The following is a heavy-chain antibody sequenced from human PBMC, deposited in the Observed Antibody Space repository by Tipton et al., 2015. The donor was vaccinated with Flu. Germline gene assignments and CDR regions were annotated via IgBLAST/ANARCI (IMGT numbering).Heavy chain of an antibody. CDR1: GYTFTGYY. D-gene: IGHD5-18*01. CDR2: INPNSGGT. Sequence: QLVQSGAEVKKPGASVKVSCKASGYTFTGYYMHWVRQAPGQGLEWMGRINPNSGGTNYAQKFQGRVTMTRDPSISTAYMELSRLRSDDTAVYYCARFDPVMVTYYYSYCMDVWGHGSTVTVSS. J-gene: IGHJ6*02. V-gene: IGHV1-2*06. CDR3: ARFDPVMVTYYYSYCMDV.